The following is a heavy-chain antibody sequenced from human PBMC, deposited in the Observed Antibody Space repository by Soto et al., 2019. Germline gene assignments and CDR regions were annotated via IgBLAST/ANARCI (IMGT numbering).Heavy chain of an antibody. CDR1: GGSVSRSSYS. Sequence: SETLSLTCTVSGGSVSRSSYSWGWIRQSPGKGLEWIGTIYYSGSTYYNPSLKSRVTISVDTSKNQFSLKLSSVTAADTAVYYCARLYGYCIRNSCHGHYAMDVWGQGTTVTVSS. D-gene: IGHD2-2*01. J-gene: IGHJ6*02. CDR2: IYYSGST. V-gene: IGHV4-39*01. CDR3: ARLYGYCIRNSCHGHYAMDV.